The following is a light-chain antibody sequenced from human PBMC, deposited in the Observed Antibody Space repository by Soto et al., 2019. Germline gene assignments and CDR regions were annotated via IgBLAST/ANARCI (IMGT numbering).Light chain of an antibody. J-gene: IGLJ2*01. CDR2: ANS. CDR1: SSNIGAGYD. V-gene: IGLV1-40*01. CDR3: QSYDSSMREV. Sequence: QSVLTQPPSVSGAPGQRVTISCTGSSSNIGAGYDVHWYQQLPGTAPKLLIYANSNRPSGVPDRFSGSKSGTSASLAITGLQAEDGADYYCQSYDSSMREVFGGRTKLTVL.